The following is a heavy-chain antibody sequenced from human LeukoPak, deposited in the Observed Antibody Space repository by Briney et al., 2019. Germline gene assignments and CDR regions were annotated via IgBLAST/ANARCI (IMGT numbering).Heavy chain of an antibody. V-gene: IGHV1-24*01. CDR1: GYTLTELS. CDR2: FDPEDGET. CDR3: ALGDYYGSGSYYGG. Sequence: ASVKVSCKVSGYTLTELSMHWVRQAPGKGLEWMGGFDPEDGETIYAQKFQGRVTITADESTSTAYMELSSLRSEDTAVYYCALGDYYGSGSYYGGWGQGTLVTVSS. J-gene: IGHJ4*02. D-gene: IGHD3-10*01.